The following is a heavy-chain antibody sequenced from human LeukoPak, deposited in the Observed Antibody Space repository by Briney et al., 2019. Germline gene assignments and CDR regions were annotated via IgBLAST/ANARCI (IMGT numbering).Heavy chain of an antibody. CDR3: AALAYCNSAGCFEFTWVDP. V-gene: IGHV4-31*03. Sequence: SQTLSLTCTVSGGSISSGGYYWSWIRQHPGKGLEWIGYFYYSGITYYNPSLKSRLSISVDTSNNQFSLKLRSVTAADTAVYYCAALAYCNSAGCFEFTWVDPWGQGTLVTVSS. D-gene: IGHD2-2*01. J-gene: IGHJ5*02. CDR2: FYYSGIT. CDR1: GGSISSGGYY.